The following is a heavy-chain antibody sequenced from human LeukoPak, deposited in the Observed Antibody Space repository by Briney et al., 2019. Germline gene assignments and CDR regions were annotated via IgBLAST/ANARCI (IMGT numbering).Heavy chain of an antibody. CDR2: IYGSGGTT. J-gene: IGHJ4*02. D-gene: IGHD6-6*01. CDR1: GFTFSSYA. Sequence: GGSLRLSCAASGFTFSSYAMSWVRQAPGKGLEWVSNIYGSGGTTYYADSVKGRFTISRDNSKNTLYLQVNTLRAEDTAVYYCAKGIEYSSASPFDYWGQGTLVTVSS. V-gene: IGHV3-23*01. CDR3: AKGIEYSSASPFDY.